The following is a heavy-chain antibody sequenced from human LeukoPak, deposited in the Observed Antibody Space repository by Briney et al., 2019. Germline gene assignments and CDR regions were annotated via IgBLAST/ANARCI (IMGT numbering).Heavy chain of an antibody. CDR2: ISAYNGNT. J-gene: IGHJ6*03. D-gene: IGHD6-13*01. V-gene: IGHV1-18*04. CDR3: ARDLWQHLVRGRAMDV. Sequence: ASVKVSCKASGYTFTSYGISWVQQAPGQGLEWMGWISAYNGNTNYAQKLQGRVTMTTDTSTSTAYMELRSLRSDDTAVYYCARDLWQHLVRGRAMDVWGKGTTVTVSS. CDR1: GYTFTSYG.